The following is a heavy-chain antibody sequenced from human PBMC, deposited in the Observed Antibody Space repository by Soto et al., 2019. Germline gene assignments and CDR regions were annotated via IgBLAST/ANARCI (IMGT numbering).Heavy chain of an antibody. Sequence: GSLRLSCAASGFTFSTYYMNWVRQAPGKGLEWVAVISYDGSNIYYADSVKGRFTISRDNSKNTLYLQMNSLRAEDTAVYYCAKVFGRIAAATDYWGQGTLVTVSS. CDR2: ISYDGSNI. CDR1: GFTFSTYY. D-gene: IGHD6-13*01. V-gene: IGHV3-30*18. CDR3: AKVFGRIAAATDY. J-gene: IGHJ4*02.